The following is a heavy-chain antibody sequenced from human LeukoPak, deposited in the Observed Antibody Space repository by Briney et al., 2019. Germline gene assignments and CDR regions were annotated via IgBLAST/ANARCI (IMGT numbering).Heavy chain of an antibody. J-gene: IGHJ4*02. CDR3: ARGGRSTYFDWSPDY. D-gene: IGHD3-9*01. Sequence: GGSLRLSCAASGFTFSSYVMHWVRQAPGKGLEWVALISYDDGHKYYADSVKGRFTISRDNARNSLYLQMNSLRAEDTAVYYCARGGRSTYFDWSPDYWGQGTLVTVSS. CDR1: GFTFSSYV. V-gene: IGHV3-30*03. CDR2: ISYDDGHK.